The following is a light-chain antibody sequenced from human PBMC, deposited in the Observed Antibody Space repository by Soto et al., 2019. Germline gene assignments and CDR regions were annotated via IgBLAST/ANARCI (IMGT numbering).Light chain of an antibody. Sequence: DIQMTQSPSTLSASVGDRVTITCRASQSISSWLAWYQQKPGKAPKHLIYKASSLETGVPSRFSGSGSGTEFTLIISSPQPDDFASYYCQQYGSSSPWTFGQGTKVEIK. J-gene: IGKJ1*01. CDR3: QQYGSSSPWT. CDR1: QSISSW. V-gene: IGKV1-5*03. CDR2: KAS.